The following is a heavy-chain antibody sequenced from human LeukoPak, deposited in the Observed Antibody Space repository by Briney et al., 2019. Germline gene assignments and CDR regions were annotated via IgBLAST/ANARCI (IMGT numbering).Heavy chain of an antibody. CDR3: ARDHPGDEADAFEI. D-gene: IGHD7-27*01. V-gene: IGHV4-59*11. J-gene: IGHJ3*02. Sequence: NASETLSLTCTVSGGSISRHYWSWVRQPPGKGLECIGTISYSGDIYYNPSLGSRVTISVDPSKNQFSLTLYSVTAADTAVYYCARDHPGDEADAFEIWGQGTMVTVSS. CDR2: ISYSGDI. CDR1: GGSISRHY.